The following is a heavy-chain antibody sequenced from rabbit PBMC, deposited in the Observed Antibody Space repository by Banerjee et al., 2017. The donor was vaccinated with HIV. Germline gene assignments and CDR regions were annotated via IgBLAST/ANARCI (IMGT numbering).Heavy chain of an antibody. CDR2: IYAGSSGST. V-gene: IGHV1S45*01. CDR1: GFSFSSGYD. D-gene: IGHD6-1*01. CDR3: ARDWTGGYTPYAIEFSL. J-gene: IGHJ4*01. Sequence: QEQLVESGGGLVQPEGSLTLTCKASGFSFSSGYDMCWVRQAPGKGLEWIACIYAGSSGSTYYASWAKGRFTISKTSSTTVTLQMTSLTAADTATYFCARDWTGGYTPYAIEFSLWGPGTLVTVS.